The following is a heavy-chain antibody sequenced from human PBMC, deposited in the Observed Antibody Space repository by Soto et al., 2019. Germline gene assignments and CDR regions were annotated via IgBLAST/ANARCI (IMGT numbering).Heavy chain of an antibody. CDR2: IYHSGST. V-gene: IGHV4-30-4*01. CDR3: ARHPLYDYGDFSHVFDI. D-gene: IGHD4-17*01. CDR1: GGSIRSGDYY. J-gene: IGHJ3*02. Sequence: QVQLQESGPGLVKPSQTLSLTCTVSGGSIRSGDYYWSWIRQSPGKGMEWIGFIYHSGSTYYNPSLNSLVTISVDTSNNQFSPKLSSVPAADTAVYYCARHPLYDYGDFSHVFDISGQGTMVTVSS.